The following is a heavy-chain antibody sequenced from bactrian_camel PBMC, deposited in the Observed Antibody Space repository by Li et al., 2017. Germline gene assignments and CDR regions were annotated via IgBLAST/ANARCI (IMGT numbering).Heavy chain of an antibody. CDR1: GYTYRSVY. CDR3: AARDGSSPSLSFSDYNY. V-gene: IGHV3S10*01. CDR2: LDSDNKP. Sequence: VQLVESGGGSVPAGGSLRLSCRVSPVGYTYRSVYMGWFRQSPGNERGGVAVLDSDNKPMYADFSKGRFTISKDKAGDTLYLKMNNLQPEDTAVYYCAARDGSSPSLSFSDYNYWGQGTQVTVS. D-gene: IGHD6*01. J-gene: IGHJ4*01.